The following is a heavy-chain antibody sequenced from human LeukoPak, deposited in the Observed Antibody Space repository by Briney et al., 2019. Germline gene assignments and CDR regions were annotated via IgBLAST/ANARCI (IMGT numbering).Heavy chain of an antibody. CDR1: GYTFTSYY. CDR3: ARVSPPAAMDY. CDR2: INPSGGST. Sequence: ASVKVSCKASGYTFTSYYMHWVRQAPGQGLEWMGIINPSGGSTSYAQKFQGRVTMTRDMSTSTVYMELSSLRSEDTAAYYCARVSPPAAMDYWGQGTLVTVSS. V-gene: IGHV1-46*01. D-gene: IGHD2-2*01. J-gene: IGHJ4*02.